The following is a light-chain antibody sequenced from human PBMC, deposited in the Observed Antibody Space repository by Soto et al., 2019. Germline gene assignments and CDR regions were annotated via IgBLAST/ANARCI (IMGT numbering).Light chain of an antibody. CDR3: CSYAGSQEL. J-gene: IGLJ1*01. CDR2: DVS. Sequence: QSMLTQPRSGSGSPGQSVTISCTGTSSDVGGYNYVSWYQQHPGKAPKLMIYDVSKRPSGVPDRFSGSKSGNTASLTISGLQAEDEADYYCCSYAGSQELFGTGTRSPS. V-gene: IGLV2-11*01. CDR1: SSDVGGYNY.